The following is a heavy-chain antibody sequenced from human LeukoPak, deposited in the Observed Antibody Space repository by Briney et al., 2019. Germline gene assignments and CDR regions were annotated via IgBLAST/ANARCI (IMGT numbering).Heavy chain of an antibody. J-gene: IGHJ4*02. CDR2: IIPIFGTA. V-gene: IGHV1-69*13. D-gene: IGHD5-18*01. CDR1: GGTFSSYA. CDR3: ARSGYSYGRKGASFEY. Sequence: ASVKVSCKASGGTFSSYAISWVRQAPGQGLEWMGGIIPIFGTANYAQKFQGRVTITADESTSTAYMELSSLRSEDTAVYYCARSGYSYGRKGASFEYWGQGTLVTVSS.